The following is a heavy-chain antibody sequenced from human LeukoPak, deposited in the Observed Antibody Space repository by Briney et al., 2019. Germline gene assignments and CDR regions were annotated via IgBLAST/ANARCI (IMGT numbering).Heavy chain of an antibody. CDR3: ARDYNWNFANSSPFDY. CDR2: INPNSGGT. CDR1: GYTFTGYY. V-gene: IGHV1-2*02. J-gene: IGHJ4*02. Sequence: ASVKVSCKASGYTFTGYYMHWVRQAPGQGLEWMGWINPNSGGTNYAQKFQGRVTMTRDTSISTAYMELSRLRSEDTAVYYCARDYNWNFANSSPFDYWGQGTLVTVSS. D-gene: IGHD1-7*01.